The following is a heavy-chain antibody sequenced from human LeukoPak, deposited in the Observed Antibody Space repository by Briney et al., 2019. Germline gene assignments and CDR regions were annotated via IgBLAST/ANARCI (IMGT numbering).Heavy chain of an antibody. CDR2: ISTSGGST. CDR1: GFTFSSYA. Sequence: GGSLRLSCAASGFTFSSYAMSWVRQAPGKGLERVSAISTSGGSTYYADSVKGRFTISRDNSKNTLYLQMNTLRAEDTAVYYCAMGTMDGGQYYYDTSGGQGTLVTVSS. D-gene: IGHD3-22*01. CDR3: AMGTMDGGQYYYDTS. J-gene: IGHJ4*02. V-gene: IGHV3-23*01.